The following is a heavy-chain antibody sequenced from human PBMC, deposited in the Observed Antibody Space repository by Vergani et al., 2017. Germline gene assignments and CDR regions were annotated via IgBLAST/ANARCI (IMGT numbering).Heavy chain of an antibody. V-gene: IGHV4-38-2*02. J-gene: IGHJ4*02. Sequence: QVQLQESGPGLVKPSETLSLTCAVSGYSISSGYYWGWIRQPPGKGLEWIGEINHSGSTNYNPSLKSRFTISVDTSKNQFSLKLSSVTAADTAVYYCAREAYGSGSYEDYWGQGTLVTVSS. D-gene: IGHD3-10*01. CDR2: INHSGST. CDR1: GYSISSGYY. CDR3: AREAYGSGSYEDY.